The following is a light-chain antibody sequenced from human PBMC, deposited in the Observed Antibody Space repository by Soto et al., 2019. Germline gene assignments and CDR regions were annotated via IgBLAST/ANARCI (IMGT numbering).Light chain of an antibody. CDR3: QQYGSSPIT. Sequence: EIVLTQSPATLSLSPDERATLSCRASQSVSSNLAWYQQKPGQAPRLLIYGASSRATGIPDRISGSGSGTDFTLTISRLEPEDFAVYYCQQYGSSPITFGQGTRLEIK. J-gene: IGKJ5*01. CDR2: GAS. CDR1: QSVSSN. V-gene: IGKV3-20*01.